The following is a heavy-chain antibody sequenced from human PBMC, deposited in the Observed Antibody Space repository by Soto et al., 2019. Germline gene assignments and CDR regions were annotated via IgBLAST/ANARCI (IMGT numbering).Heavy chain of an antibody. CDR2: ISSSSSYI. J-gene: IGHJ3*02. Sequence: VGSLGLSCAASEITFSSYSMNWVRQAPGKGLEWVSSISSSSSYIYYADSVKGRFTISRDNAKNSLYLQMNSLRAEDTAVYYCARVANYDFWSGYYSGAHDAFDIWGQGTMVTVSS. CDR1: EITFSSYS. D-gene: IGHD3-3*01. V-gene: IGHV3-21*01. CDR3: ARVANYDFWSGYYSGAHDAFDI.